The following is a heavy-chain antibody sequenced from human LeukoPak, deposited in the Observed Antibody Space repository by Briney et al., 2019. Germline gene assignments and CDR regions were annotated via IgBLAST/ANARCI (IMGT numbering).Heavy chain of an antibody. D-gene: IGHD6-25*01. CDR3: ATGGIAAAPPEY. V-gene: IGHV1-8*03. CDR1: GYPFTTYD. J-gene: IGHJ4*02. Sequence: ASVKVSCKASGYPFTTYDINWVRQATGQGLEWMGWMDPNNENTGFAQKFQGRVTITRNTSISTAYMELSSLTSEDTAVYYCATGGIAAAPPEYWGQGTLVIVSS. CDR2: MDPNNENT.